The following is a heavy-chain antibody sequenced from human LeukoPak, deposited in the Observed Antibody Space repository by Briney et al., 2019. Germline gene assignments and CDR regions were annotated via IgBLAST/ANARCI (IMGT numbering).Heavy chain of an antibody. V-gene: IGHV3-21*01. Sequence: GGSLRLSCAASGFTFSSYSMNGVRQAPGRGLEGVSPISSSSRYIYYADSVKGGLTISRDNAMNSLYLQMNSLRDEDTAVYYFSREPAKFRYSYALDYWGHGTLVTVSS. J-gene: IGHJ4*01. CDR2: ISSSSRYI. D-gene: IGHD5-18*01. CDR1: GFTFSSYS. CDR3: SREPAKFRYSYALDY.